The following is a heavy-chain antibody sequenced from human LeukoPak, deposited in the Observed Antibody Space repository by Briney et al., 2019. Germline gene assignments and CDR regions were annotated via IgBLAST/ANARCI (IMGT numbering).Heavy chain of an antibody. CDR3: ATRSTSSNYYYYYMDV. D-gene: IGHD2-2*01. J-gene: IGHJ6*03. CDR1: GFTFSSYA. Sequence: GGSLRLSCAASGFTFSSYAMSWVRQAPGKGLEWVSAISGSGGSTYYADSVKGRFTISRDNSKNTLYLQMNSLRAEDTAVYYCATRSTSSNYYYYYMDVWGKGTTVTVSS. V-gene: IGHV3-23*01. CDR2: ISGSGGST.